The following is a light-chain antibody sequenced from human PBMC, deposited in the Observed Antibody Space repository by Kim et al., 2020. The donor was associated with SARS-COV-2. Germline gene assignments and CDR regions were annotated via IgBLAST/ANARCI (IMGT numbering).Light chain of an antibody. V-gene: IGKV1-8*01. CDR1: QGISSY. J-gene: IGKJ4*01. CDR2: AAS. CDR3: QQYYSYPLT. Sequence: ATTGDRVTINCRASQGISSYLAWYQQKPGKAPKLLIYAASTLQSGVPSRFSGSGSGTDFTITISCLQSEDFATYYCQQYYSYPLTFGGGTKVDIK.